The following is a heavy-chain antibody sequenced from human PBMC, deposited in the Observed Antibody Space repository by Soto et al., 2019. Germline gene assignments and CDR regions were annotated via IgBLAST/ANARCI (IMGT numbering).Heavy chain of an antibody. CDR3: ARGNIVVVPAAISHGYYYYYYGMDV. V-gene: IGHV4-34*01. CDR1: GGSFGGYY. Sequence: SETLSLTCAVYGGSFGGYYWSWVRQPPGKGLEWIGEINHSGSTNYNPSLKSRVTISVDTSKNQFSLKLSAVTAADTAVYYCARGNIVVVPAAISHGYYYYYYGMDVWGQGNTVS. D-gene: IGHD2-2*01. J-gene: IGHJ6*02. CDR2: INHSGST.